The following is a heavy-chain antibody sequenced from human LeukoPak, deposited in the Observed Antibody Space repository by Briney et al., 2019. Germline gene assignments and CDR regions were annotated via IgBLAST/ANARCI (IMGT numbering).Heavy chain of an antibody. CDR3: ARPPAGRRYYGSGSPEYFQH. V-gene: IGHV3-30*19. D-gene: IGHD3-10*01. Sequence: PGRSLRLSRAASGFTFSSYGMHWVRQAPGKGLEWVAVIWYDGSNKYYADSVKGRFTISRDNSKNTLYLQMNSLRAEDTAVYYCARPPAGRRYYGSGSPEYFQHWGQGTLVTVSS. CDR1: GFTFSSYG. J-gene: IGHJ1*01. CDR2: IWYDGSNK.